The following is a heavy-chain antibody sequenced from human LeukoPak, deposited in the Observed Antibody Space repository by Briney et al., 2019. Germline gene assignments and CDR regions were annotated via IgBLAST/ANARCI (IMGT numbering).Heavy chain of an antibody. D-gene: IGHD2-2*01. CDR2: INHSGST. V-gene: IGHV4-34*01. J-gene: IGHJ5*02. CDR1: GGSFSGYY. CDR3: ARGFRYCSSTSCYVSGWFDP. Sequence: SETLSLTCAVYGGSFSGYYWSWIRQPPGKGLEWIGEINHSGSTNYNPSLESRVTISVDTSKNQFSLKLSSVTAADTAVYYCARGFRYCSSTSCYVSGWFDPWGQGTLVTVSS.